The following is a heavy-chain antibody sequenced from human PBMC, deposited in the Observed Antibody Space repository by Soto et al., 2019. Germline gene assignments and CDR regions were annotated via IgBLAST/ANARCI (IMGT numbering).Heavy chain of an antibody. CDR1: GESLSDHY. CDR3: ARGAHISGVTRCFDP. D-gene: IGHD1-20*01. Sequence: QVQLQQWGAGLLKPSETLSLICAVSGESLSDHYWSWIRQSPGKGLEWIGDINQYGTTNYNPSLKSRVTISADTSKNQFFLRLTSVTAADTAVYYCARGAHISGVTRCFDPWGQGPLVTVSS. V-gene: IGHV4-34*01. CDR2: INQYGTT. J-gene: IGHJ5*02.